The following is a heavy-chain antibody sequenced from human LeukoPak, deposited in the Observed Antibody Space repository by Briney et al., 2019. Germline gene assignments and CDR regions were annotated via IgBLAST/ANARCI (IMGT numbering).Heavy chain of an antibody. Sequence: PGGSLRLSCAASGFTFSSYGMHWVRQAPGKGLEWVANIKQDGSEKYYVDSVKSRFTISRDNAKNSLYLQMNSLRAEDTAVYYCARWNYLYYYDSSGYYHYWGQGTLVTVSS. CDR3: ARWNYLYYYDSSGYYHY. CDR1: GFTFSSYG. V-gene: IGHV3-7*01. CDR2: IKQDGSEK. D-gene: IGHD3-22*01. J-gene: IGHJ4*02.